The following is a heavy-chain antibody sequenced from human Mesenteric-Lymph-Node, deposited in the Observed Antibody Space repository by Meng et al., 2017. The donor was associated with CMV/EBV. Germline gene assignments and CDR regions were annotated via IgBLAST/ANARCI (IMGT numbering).Heavy chain of an antibody. J-gene: IGHJ5*02. CDR3: ARAYYAGNPHDVTVFDT. CDR1: GGPLTFYY. V-gene: IGHV4-59*01. D-gene: IGHD4-23*01. CDR2: IYYNGGT. Sequence: SETLSLTCTVSGGPLTFYYWSWLRQSPGKGLEWIGYIYYNGGTSYSPSLEGRVTMSVDTSKSQFSLKLSSVTAADTAVYYCARAYYAGNPHDVTVFDTWGQGTLVTVSS.